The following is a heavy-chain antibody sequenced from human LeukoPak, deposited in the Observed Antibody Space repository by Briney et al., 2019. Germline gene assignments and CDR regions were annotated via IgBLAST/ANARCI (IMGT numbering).Heavy chain of an antibody. CDR1: GGSISSYY. V-gene: IGHV4-59*08. D-gene: IGHD5-12*01. Sequence: SETLSLTCTVSGGSISSYYWSWIRQPPGKGLEWIGYIYYSGSTNYNPSLKSRVTISVDTSKNQFSLKLSSVTAADTAVCYCARLPGYSGYVASFFFDYWGQGTLVTVSS. CDR2: IYYSGST. J-gene: IGHJ4*02. CDR3: ARLPGYSGYVASFFFDY.